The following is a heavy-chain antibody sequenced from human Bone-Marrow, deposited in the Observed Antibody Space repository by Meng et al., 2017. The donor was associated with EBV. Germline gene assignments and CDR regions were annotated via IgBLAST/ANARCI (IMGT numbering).Heavy chain of an antibody. CDR2: ISPGNGNT. CDR1: GYTITSYS. V-gene: IGHV1-3*01. J-gene: IGHJ4*02. D-gene: IGHD6-13*01. Sequence: QAQLLESGAEVEKPGASVRISCKASGYTITSYSLHWVRQAHGQRLEWMGWISPGNGNTKYSQKFQDRVTITSDTSATTAYMDLSSLRSEDTALYYCAKEAASGLGYLDYWGQGTLVTVSS. CDR3: AKEAASGLGYLDY.